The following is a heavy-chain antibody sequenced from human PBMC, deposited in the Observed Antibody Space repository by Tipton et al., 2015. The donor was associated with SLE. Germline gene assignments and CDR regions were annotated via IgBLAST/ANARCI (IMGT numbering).Heavy chain of an antibody. CDR3: ARVGRGVATIGVAFDI. J-gene: IGHJ3*02. CDR2: IYYSGST. CDR1: GGSISSYY. V-gene: IGHV4-59*01. D-gene: IGHD5-12*01. Sequence: TLSLTCTVSGGSISSYYWSWIRQPPGKGLEWIGYIYYSGSTNYNPSLKSRVTISVDTSKNQFSLKLSSVTAADTAVYHCARVGRGVATIGVAFDIWGQGTMVTVSS.